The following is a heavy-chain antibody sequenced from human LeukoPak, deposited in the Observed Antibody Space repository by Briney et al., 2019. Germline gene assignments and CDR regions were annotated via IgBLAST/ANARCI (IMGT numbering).Heavy chain of an antibody. CDR1: GFTFSSYA. CDR3: ARVSVLRYFDWLFLFDY. V-gene: IGHV3-23*01. D-gene: IGHD3-9*01. CDR2: ISGSGGST. Sequence: QPGGSLRLSCAASGFTFSSYAMSWVRQAPGKGLEWVSAISGSGGSTYYADSVKGRFTISRDNSKNTLYLQLNSLRAEDTAVYYCARVSVLRYFDWLFLFDYWGQGTLVTVSS. J-gene: IGHJ4*02.